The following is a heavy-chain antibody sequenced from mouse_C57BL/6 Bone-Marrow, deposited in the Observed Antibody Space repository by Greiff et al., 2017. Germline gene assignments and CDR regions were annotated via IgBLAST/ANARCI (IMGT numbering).Heavy chain of an antibody. V-gene: IGHV1-15*01. CDR3: TRRGSSYNY. D-gene: IGHD1-1*01. Sequence: QVQLQQSGAELVRPGASVTLSCKASSYTFTDYEMHWVKQTPVHGLEWIGAIDPETGGTAYNQKFKGKAILTADKSSSTAYMELRSLTSEDSAVYYCTRRGSSYNYWGQGTTLTVSS. CDR2: IDPETGGT. J-gene: IGHJ2*01. CDR1: SYTFTDYE.